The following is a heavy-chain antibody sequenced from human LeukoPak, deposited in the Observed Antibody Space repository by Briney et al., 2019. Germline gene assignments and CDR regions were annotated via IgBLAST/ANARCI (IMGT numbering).Heavy chain of an antibody. CDR1: GFTFSSYG. D-gene: IGHD1-26*01. CDR3: AKHSGSYFIYYVDS. Sequence: PGGSLRLSCAASGFTFSSYGMSWVRQARGKGLEWVSTISGSAYNTYYADHVKGRFTVSRDNSANTLYLQMNSLRADDTALYYCAKHSGSYFIYYVDSWGQGTLVTVSS. V-gene: IGHV3-23*01. J-gene: IGHJ4*02. CDR2: ISGSAYNT.